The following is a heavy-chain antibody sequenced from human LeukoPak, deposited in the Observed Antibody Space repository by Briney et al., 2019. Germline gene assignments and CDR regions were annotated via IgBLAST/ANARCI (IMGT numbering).Heavy chain of an antibody. CDR2: IYSGGST. Sequence: GGSLRLSCAASGFTVSSNYMSWVRQAPGKGLEWVSVIYSGGSTYYADSVKGRFTISRDNSKNTLYLQMNSLRAEDTAVYYCAREREGYYYYGMDVWGKGTTVTVSS. CDR1: GFTVSSNY. V-gene: IGHV3-53*01. CDR3: AREREGYYYYGMDV. J-gene: IGHJ6*04. D-gene: IGHD1-26*01.